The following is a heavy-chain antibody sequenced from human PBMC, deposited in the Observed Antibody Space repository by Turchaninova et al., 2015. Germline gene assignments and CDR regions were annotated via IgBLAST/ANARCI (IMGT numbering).Heavy chain of an antibody. CDR3: ARYYYGSGGYPDYYYHMDV. V-gene: IGHV5-51*01. Sequence: EVQLVQSSAEVKKHGEALKIACKGSGYILTHYWNAWVRQVPGKGLEWLGIIYPVDSYTKYNPSFQGHVTISADKSISTAYLQWSSLEASDTAMYYCARYYYGSGGYPDYYYHMDVWGKGTTVTVSS. J-gene: IGHJ6*03. CDR1: GYILTHYW. CDR2: IYPVDSYT. D-gene: IGHD3-10*01.